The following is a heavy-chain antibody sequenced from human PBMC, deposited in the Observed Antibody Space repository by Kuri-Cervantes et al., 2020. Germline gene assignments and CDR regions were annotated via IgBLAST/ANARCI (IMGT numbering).Heavy chain of an antibody. CDR3: ARPRVGYSYGYSADYYYYGMDV. V-gene: IGHV3-66*04. J-gene: IGHJ6*02. Sequence: GESLKISCAASGFTVSSNYMSWVRQAPGKGLEWVSVIYSGGSTYYADSVKGRFTISRDNSKNTLYLQMNSLRAEDTAVYYCARPRVGYSYGYSADYYYYGMDVWGQGTTVTVSS. CDR2: IYSGGST. CDR1: GFTVSSNY. D-gene: IGHD5-18*01.